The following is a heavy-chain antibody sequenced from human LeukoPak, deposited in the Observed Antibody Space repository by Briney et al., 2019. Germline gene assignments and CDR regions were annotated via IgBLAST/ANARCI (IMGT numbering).Heavy chain of an antibody. CDR2: ISYDGSNK. J-gene: IGHJ4*02. CDR1: LFTFSRNG. CDR3: AKGITIFGVVDYFDY. D-gene: IGHD3-3*01. Sequence: TGGSLRLSCEASLFTFSRNGMHWVRQAPGKGLEWVAVISYDGSNKYYADSVKGRFTISRDNSKNTLYLQMNSLRAEDTAVYYCAKGITIFGVVDYFDYWGQGTLVTVSS. V-gene: IGHV3-30*18.